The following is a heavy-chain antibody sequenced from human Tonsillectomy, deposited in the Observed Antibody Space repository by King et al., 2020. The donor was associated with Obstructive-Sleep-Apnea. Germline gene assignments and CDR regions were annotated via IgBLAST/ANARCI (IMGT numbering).Heavy chain of an antibody. CDR2: IYYSGRT. CDR3: AREGAAGTNWFDP. CDR1: GGSISSSSYY. D-gene: IGHD6-13*01. Sequence: QLQESGPGLVKPSETLSLTCTVSGGSISSSSYYWGWIRQPPGKGLEWIGSIYYSGRTYYNPSLKILVTISVDTAKNQFSLKLSSVTAADTAVYYCAREGAAGTNWFDPGGQGTLVTVSS. V-gene: IGHV4-39*07. J-gene: IGHJ5*02.